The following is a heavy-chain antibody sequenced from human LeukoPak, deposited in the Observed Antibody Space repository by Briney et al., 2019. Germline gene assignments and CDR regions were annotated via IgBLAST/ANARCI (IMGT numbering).Heavy chain of an antibody. J-gene: IGHJ4*02. CDR1: GFTFSDSA. D-gene: IGHD3-10*01. CDR2: IRSKSNSYAA. Sequence: GGSLKLSCAASGFTFSDSAIHWVRQASGKGLEWVGRIRSKSNSYAANYAASVNGRFTISRDGSKNTAYLQMNSPKTEDTAVYYCTTTIYGSGKAGYWGQGTLVTVSS. V-gene: IGHV3-73*01. CDR3: TTTIYGSGKAGY.